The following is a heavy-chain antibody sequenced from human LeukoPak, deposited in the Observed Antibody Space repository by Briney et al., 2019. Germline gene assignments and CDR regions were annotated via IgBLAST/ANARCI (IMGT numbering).Heavy chain of an antibody. V-gene: IGHV6-1*01. CDR1: GDSVSSNSAA. Sequence: SQTLSLTCAISGDSVSSNSAAWNWIRQSPSRGLEWLGRTYYRSKWYNDYAVSVKSRITINPDTSKNQFSLQLNSVTPEDTAVYYCEGLIQLERLSDYWGQGTLVTVSS. D-gene: IGHD1-1*01. J-gene: IGHJ4*02. CDR3: EGLIQLERLSDY. CDR2: TYYRSKWYN.